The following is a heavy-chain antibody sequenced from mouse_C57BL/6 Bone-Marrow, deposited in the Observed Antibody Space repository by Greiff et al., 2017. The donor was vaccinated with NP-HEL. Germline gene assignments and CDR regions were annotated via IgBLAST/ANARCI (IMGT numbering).Heavy chain of an antibody. CDR1: GYTFTSYW. V-gene: IGHV1-62-3*01. CDR3: ASKDLVYYGNSKYYFDY. D-gene: IGHD2-1*01. CDR2: IDPNSGGT. Sequence: QVQLQQPGAELVKPGASVKLSSKASGYTFTSYWMHWVKQRPGRGLEWIGRIDPNSGGTKYNEKFKSKATLTVDKPSSTAYMQLSSLTSEDSAVYYCASKDLVYYGNSKYYFDYWGQGTTLTVSS. J-gene: IGHJ2*01.